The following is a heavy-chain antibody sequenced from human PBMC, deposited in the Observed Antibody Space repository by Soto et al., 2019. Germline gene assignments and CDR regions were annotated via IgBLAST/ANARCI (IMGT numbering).Heavy chain of an antibody. D-gene: IGHD3-3*01. CDR2: IIPIFGTA. J-gene: IGHJ6*02. Sequence: QVQLVQSGAEVKKPGSSVKVSCKASGGTFSSYAISWVRQAPGQGLEWMGGIIPIFGTANYAQKFQGRVTITADESTSTAYMELSSLRSEDTAVYYCASQYYDFWSGYYYEYYYYYGMDVWGQGTTVTVSS. V-gene: IGHV1-69*01. CDR1: GGTFSSYA. CDR3: ASQYYDFWSGYYYEYYYYYGMDV.